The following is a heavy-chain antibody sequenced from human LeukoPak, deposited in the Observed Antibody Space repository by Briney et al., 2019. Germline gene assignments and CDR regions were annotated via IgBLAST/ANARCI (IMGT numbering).Heavy chain of an antibody. Sequence: GGSLRLSCAASGFTFSSYAMSWVRQAPGKGLEWVSGINWNGGSTGYADSVKGRFTISRDNAKNSLYLQMNSLRAEDTALYHCARDRSYYDSSGYFRPLDYWGQGTLVTVSS. CDR3: ARDRSYYDSSGYFRPLDY. CDR1: GFTFSSYA. D-gene: IGHD3-22*01. J-gene: IGHJ4*02. CDR2: INWNGGST. V-gene: IGHV3-20*01.